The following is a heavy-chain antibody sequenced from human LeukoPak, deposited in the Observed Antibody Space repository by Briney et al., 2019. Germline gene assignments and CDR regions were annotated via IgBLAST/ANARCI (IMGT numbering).Heavy chain of an antibody. CDR3: ASNTKGRISRYYYYYMDV. CDR2: ISSSSSYI. V-gene: IGHV3-21*01. D-gene: IGHD1-14*01. J-gene: IGHJ6*03. Sequence: PGGSLRLSCAASGFTVSSNYMSWVRQAPGKGLEWVSSISSSSSYIYYADSVKGRFTISRDNAKNSLYLQMNSLRAEDTAVYYCASNTKGRISRYYYYYMDVWGKGTTVTVSS. CDR1: GFTVSSNY.